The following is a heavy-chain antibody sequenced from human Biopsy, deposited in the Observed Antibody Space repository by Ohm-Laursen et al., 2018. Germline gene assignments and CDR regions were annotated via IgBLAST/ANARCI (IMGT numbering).Heavy chain of an antibody. CDR3: VREPKTGTAEAWYFDL. CDR1: GASVKTSGYF. D-gene: IGHD3-9*01. V-gene: IGHV4-31*03. J-gene: IGHJ2*01. CDR2: ISYNERT. Sequence: TLSLTCSVSGASVKTSGYFWAWIRQRPGKGLEWIGYISYNERTHYNPSLASRLAISFDTSNNRISLQLRSVSVAHTAVYYCVREPKTGTAEAWYFDLWGRGSPVTVPS.